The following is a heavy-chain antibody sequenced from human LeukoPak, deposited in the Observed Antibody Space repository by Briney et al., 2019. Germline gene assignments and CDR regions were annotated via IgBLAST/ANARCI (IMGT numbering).Heavy chain of an antibody. CDR2: ISAYNGNT. CDR1: GYTFTSYG. D-gene: IGHD3-22*01. J-gene: IGHJ4*02. V-gene: IGHV1-18*01. Sequence: GASVKVSCKASGYTFTSYGISWVRQAPGQGLEWMGWISAYNGNTNYAQKLQGRVTMTTDTSTSTAYMELSSLRSDDTAVYYCARVPLSHRYYDSSGYYYFDYWGQGTLVTVSS. CDR3: ARVPLSHRYYDSSGYYYFDY.